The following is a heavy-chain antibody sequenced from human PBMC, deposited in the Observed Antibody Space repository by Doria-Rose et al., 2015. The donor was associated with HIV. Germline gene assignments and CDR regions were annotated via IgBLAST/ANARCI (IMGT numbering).Heavy chain of an antibody. CDR2: ISSSSEYI. CDR1: GFTFSRYS. CDR3: ARDHYDSGGYYRD. J-gene: IGHJ4*02. V-gene: IGHV3-21*03. D-gene: IGHD3-22*01. Sequence: VQPVQSGGGLVKPGGSLRLSCAASGFTFSRYSMNWVRQAPGKGLEWVSSISSSSEYIYYVDSVQGRFTISRDNAKNSVYLQMNSLRTEDTAVYYCARDHYDSGGYYRDWGQGTLVTVSS.